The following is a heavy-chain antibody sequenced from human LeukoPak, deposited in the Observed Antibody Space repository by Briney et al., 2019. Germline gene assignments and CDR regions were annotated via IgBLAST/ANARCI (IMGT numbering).Heavy chain of an antibody. CDR1: GGSISSSSYY. Sequence: SETLSLTCTVSGGSISSSSYYWGWIRQPPGNGLEWIGSIYYRETYYNPSLKSRVTISVDTSKNQFSLRLSSVTAADTAVYYCASTPGEMATITNWFDPWGQGTLVTVSS. V-gene: IGHV4-39*01. J-gene: IGHJ5*02. CDR2: IYYRET. CDR3: ASTPGEMATITNWFDP. D-gene: IGHD5-24*01.